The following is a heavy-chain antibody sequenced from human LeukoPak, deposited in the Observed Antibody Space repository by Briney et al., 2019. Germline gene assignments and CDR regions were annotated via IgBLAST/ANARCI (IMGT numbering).Heavy chain of an antibody. Sequence: GGSLRLSCAASGFTFDDYAIHSVRQAPGKGLEWVSGISWNSGSIGYADSVKGRFTISRDNAKNSLYLQMNSLRAEDTALYYCAKARGSPGYFDYWGQGTLVTVSS. CDR3: AKARGSPGYFDY. CDR2: ISWNSGSI. D-gene: IGHD3-16*01. V-gene: IGHV3-9*01. J-gene: IGHJ4*02. CDR1: GFTFDDYA.